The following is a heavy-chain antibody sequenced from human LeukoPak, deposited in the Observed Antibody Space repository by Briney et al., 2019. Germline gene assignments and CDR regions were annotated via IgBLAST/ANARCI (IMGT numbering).Heavy chain of an antibody. CDR1: GFTFSNYA. D-gene: IGHD4/OR15-4a*01. CDR2: INGNGDST. Sequence: GGSLRLSCAASGFTFSNYAMNWVRQAPGKGLEWVSAINGNGDSTYYADSVKGRFTISRDNSKNTLNLQVNSLRAEDTAVYYCAKGPLTRFDYWGQGTLVTVSS. V-gene: IGHV3-23*01. CDR3: AKGPLTRFDY. J-gene: IGHJ4*02.